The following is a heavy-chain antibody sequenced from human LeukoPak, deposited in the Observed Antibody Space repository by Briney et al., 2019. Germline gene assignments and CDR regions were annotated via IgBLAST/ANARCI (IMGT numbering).Heavy chain of an antibody. D-gene: IGHD3-3*01. V-gene: IGHV4-59*01. Sequence: SETLSLTCTVSGGSISSYYWSWLPPPPGKGLVGIGYIYYSGSTNYNPSLKSRPTISVDTSKNQFSLKLSSVTAADTAVYYCARGRITMFGVVIMFDYWGQGTLVTVSS. CDR1: GGSISSYY. J-gene: IGHJ4*02. CDR3: ARGRITMFGVVIMFDY. CDR2: IYYSGST.